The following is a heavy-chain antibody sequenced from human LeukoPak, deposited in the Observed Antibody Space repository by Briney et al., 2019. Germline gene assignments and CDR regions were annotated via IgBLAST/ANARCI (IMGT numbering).Heavy chain of an antibody. V-gene: IGHV1-46*01. J-gene: IGHJ4*02. Sequence: ASVKVSCKASGYTFTSYDINWVRQATGQGLEWMGIINPSGGSTSYAQKFQGRVTMTRDTSTSTVYMELSSLRSEDTAVYYCARDGGSGYDYWGQGTLVTVSS. CDR1: GYTFTSYD. CDR3: ARDGGSGYDY. CDR2: INPSGGST. D-gene: IGHD6-19*01.